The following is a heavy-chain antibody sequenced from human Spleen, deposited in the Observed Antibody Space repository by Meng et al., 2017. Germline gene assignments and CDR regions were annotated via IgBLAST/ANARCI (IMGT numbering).Heavy chain of an antibody. CDR2: IYPGDSET. Sequence: GESLKISCEASGYSFTSYWIAWMRQVPGKGLEWMGIIYPGDSETRYSPSFQGQVTMSADKSISTAYLQWSSLKASDSAMYYCARRNYGSGSYFDYWGRGTLVTVSS. CDR1: GYSFTSYW. CDR3: ARRNYGSGSYFDY. V-gene: IGHV5-51*01. J-gene: IGHJ4*02. D-gene: IGHD3-10*01.